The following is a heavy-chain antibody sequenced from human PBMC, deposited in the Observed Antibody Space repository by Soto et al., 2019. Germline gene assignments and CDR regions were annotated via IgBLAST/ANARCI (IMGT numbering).Heavy chain of an antibody. Sequence: QMQLVESGGGVVQPGRSLRLSCAASGFSFRNYNLHWVRQAPGKGLEWVAVVSHDGVNKHYAECVKGRLSISRDSSRDTIYLQMNSLRPEDTAVYYCVRETQIVMVVVPTPGSPGAFDMWGQGTMVTVSS. J-gene: IGHJ3*02. V-gene: IGHV3-30-3*01. CDR2: VSHDGVNK. D-gene: IGHD2-15*01. CDR1: GFSFRNYN. CDR3: VRETQIVMVVVPTPGSPGAFDM.